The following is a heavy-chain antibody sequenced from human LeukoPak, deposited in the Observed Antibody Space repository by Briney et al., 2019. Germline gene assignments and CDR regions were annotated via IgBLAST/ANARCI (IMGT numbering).Heavy chain of an antibody. CDR3: ARDRGGYDY. CDR1: GFTFSSYS. Sequence: GGSLRLSCAASGFTFSSYSMNWVRQAQGKGLEWVSYISSSSSTIYYADSVKGRFTISRDNAKNSLYLQMNSLRAEDTAVYYCARDRGGYDYWGQGTLVTVSS. J-gene: IGHJ4*02. V-gene: IGHV3-48*01. D-gene: IGHD3-22*01. CDR2: ISSSSSTI.